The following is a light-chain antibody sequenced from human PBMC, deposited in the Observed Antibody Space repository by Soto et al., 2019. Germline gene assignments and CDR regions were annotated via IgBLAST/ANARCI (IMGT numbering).Light chain of an antibody. CDR1: SSDLGIYNF. V-gene: IGLV2-23*02. CDR2: DVS. J-gene: IGLJ3*02. Sequence: QSVLTQPASVSGSPGQSITISCAGTSSDLGIYNFVSWYQQHPGKAPKLMIYDVSKRPSGVSNRFSGSKSGNTASLTISGLQAEDEADYYCCSFASSTTWVFGGGTKVTVL. CDR3: CSFASSTTWV.